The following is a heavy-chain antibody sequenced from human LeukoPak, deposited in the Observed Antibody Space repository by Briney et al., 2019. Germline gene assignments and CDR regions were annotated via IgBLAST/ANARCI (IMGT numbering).Heavy chain of an antibody. CDR1: GFTFSDYY. V-gene: IGHV3-11*04. CDR3: AKSEQQLAGRNDY. D-gene: IGHD6-13*01. Sequence: GGSLRLSCAASGFTFSDYYMSWIRQAPGRGLEWVSYISSSGSTIYYADSVKGRFTISRDNAKNSLYLQMNSLRAEDTAVYYCAKSEQQLAGRNDYWGQGTLVTVSS. CDR2: ISSSGSTI. J-gene: IGHJ4*02.